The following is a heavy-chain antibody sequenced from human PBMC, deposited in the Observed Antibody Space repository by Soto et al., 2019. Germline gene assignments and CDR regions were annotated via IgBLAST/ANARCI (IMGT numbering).Heavy chain of an antibody. D-gene: IGHD3-3*01. V-gene: IGHV3-23*01. J-gene: IGHJ4*02. CDR2: ISGSGGST. CDR3: ARLEWLWPEGPSLFDY. Sequence: PGGSLRLSCAASGFTFSSYAMSWVRQAPGKGLEWVSAISGSGGSTYYADSVKGRFTISRDNAKNSPYLQMNSLRAEDTAVYYCARLEWLWPEGPSLFDYWGQGTLVTVSS. CDR1: GFTFSSYA.